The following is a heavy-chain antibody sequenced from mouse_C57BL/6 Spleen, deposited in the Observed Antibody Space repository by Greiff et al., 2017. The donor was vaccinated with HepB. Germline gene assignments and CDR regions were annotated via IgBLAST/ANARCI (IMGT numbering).Heavy chain of an antibody. D-gene: IGHD2-3*01. CDR1: GFTFSSYA. Sequence: EVQGVESGGGLVKPGGSLKLSCAASGFTFSSYAMSWVRQTPEKRLEWVATISDGGSYTYYPDNVKGRFTISRDNAKNNLYLQMSHLKYEDTAMYYCARDGYYVETYWGQGTLVTVSA. V-gene: IGHV5-4*01. J-gene: IGHJ3*01. CDR2: ISDGGSYT. CDR3: ARDGYYVETY.